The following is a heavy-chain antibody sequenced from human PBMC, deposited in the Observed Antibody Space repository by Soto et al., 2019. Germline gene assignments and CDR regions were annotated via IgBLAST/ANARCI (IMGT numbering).Heavy chain of an antibody. J-gene: IGHJ5*02. CDR2: ISSDGRNT. Sequence: EVQLVESGGGLVQPGGSLRLSCAASGFAFSSYWMQWVRQPPGKGPVWVSRISSDGRNTTYADPVKGRFTISRDNAKNTPHLQMTGTPDDDTAVDYSIKASTVTGAGRYRWAQGTQVTVSP. CDR1: GFAFSSYW. D-gene: IGHD2-8*02. CDR3: IKASTVTGAGRYR. V-gene: IGHV3-74*03.